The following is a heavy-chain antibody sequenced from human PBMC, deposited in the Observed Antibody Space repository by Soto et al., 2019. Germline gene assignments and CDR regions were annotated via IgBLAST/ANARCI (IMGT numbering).Heavy chain of an antibody. V-gene: IGHV4-4*07. Sequence: PSETLSLTCTVSGDSMSSYYWTWIRQPAGKGLEWIGRVYSSGGTHYNPSLKSRVTISLDTSKNQFSLRLLSVTDADTAVYYCARGQRFSDWFDPWGQGTLVTAPQ. D-gene: IGHD3-3*01. CDR3: ARGQRFSDWFDP. J-gene: IGHJ5*02. CDR1: GDSMSSYY. CDR2: VYSSGGT.